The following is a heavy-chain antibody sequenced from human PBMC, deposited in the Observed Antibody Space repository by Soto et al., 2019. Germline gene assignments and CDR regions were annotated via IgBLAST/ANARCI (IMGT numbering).Heavy chain of an antibody. CDR1: GCTLESYA. D-gene: IGHD6-19*01. CDR2: ISWNSGSI. Sequence: EVQLVESGGGSVQPGRSLRLSCVASGCTLESYAMHWVRQVPGKGLEWVSGISWNSGSIGYEDSVKGRFTISRDNAQKSLYLEMNSLRVEDTAFYYCVKDIHEQWLVSHFEYWGQGALVTVSS. J-gene: IGHJ4*02. CDR3: VKDIHEQWLVSHFEY. V-gene: IGHV3-9*01.